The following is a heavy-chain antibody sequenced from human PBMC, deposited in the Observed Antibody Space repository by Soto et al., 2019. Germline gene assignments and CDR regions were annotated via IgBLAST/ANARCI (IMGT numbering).Heavy chain of an antibody. Sequence: QVQLVQSGAEVKKPGSSVKVSCKASGGTFSSYAISWVRQAPGQGLEWMGGIIPIFGTANYAQKFQGRVTITADESTSTAYMELSSLRSEDTAVYYCARDPHYDILTGGGMAHYYYGMDVWGQGTTVTVSS. D-gene: IGHD3-9*01. CDR1: GGTFSSYA. CDR3: ARDPHYDILTGGGMAHYYYGMDV. V-gene: IGHV1-69*01. J-gene: IGHJ6*02. CDR2: IIPIFGTA.